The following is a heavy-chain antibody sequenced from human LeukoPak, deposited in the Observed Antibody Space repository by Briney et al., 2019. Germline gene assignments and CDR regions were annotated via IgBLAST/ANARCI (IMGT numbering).Heavy chain of an antibody. V-gene: IGHV1-18*01. Sequence: GASLKLSCTESGNTFASDGIRWLRQAPGKRIEWMGWISAYNGNTNYAQKLQGRVTMTTDTSTSTAYMELRSLRSDDTAVYYCARDPGVDRHFDYWGQGTLVIVSS. CDR2: ISAYNGNT. D-gene: IGHD7-27*01. J-gene: IGHJ4*02. CDR1: GNTFASDG. CDR3: ARDPGVDRHFDY.